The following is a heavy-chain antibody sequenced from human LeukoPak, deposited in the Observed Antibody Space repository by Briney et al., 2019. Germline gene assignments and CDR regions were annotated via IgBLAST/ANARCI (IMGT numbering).Heavy chain of an antibody. V-gene: IGHV3-7*01. CDR3: ARSHDFWSGLVYYYMDV. CDR2: IKQDGSEK. CDR1: GFTLSSYW. J-gene: IGHJ6*03. Sequence: GGSLRLSCAASGFTLSSYWMSWVRQAPGKGLEWVANIKQDGSEKYYVDSVKGRFTISRDNAKNSLYLQMNSLRAEDTAVYYCARSHDFWSGLVYYYMDVWGKGTTVTVSS. D-gene: IGHD3-3*01.